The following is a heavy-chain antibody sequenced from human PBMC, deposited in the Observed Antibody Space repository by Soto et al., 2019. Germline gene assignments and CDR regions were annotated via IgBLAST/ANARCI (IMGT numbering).Heavy chain of an antibody. CDR1: GGSFSGYY. D-gene: IGHD3-3*01. Sequence: QVQLQQWGAGLLKPSETLSLTCAVYGGSFSGYYWSWIRQPPGKGLEWIGEINHSGSTNYNPSLKSRVTISVDTSKNQFSLKLSSVTAADTAVYYCASTNEQRGVGSGFDPWGQGTLVTVSS. CDR2: INHSGST. V-gene: IGHV4-34*01. CDR3: ASTNEQRGVGSGFDP. J-gene: IGHJ5*02.